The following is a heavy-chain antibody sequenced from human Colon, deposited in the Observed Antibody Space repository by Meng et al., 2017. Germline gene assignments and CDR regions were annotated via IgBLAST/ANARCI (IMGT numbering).Heavy chain of an antibody. J-gene: IGHJ4*02. Sequence: QVSCPGLVHPSGSLSLTCTVSVRSISSNTCWSWVRQSPGRGLECIGEIYQSGSTNYSPSLKRRVTISLDKSKNQFSLKVSYMTAADTAVYFCARVPTTVDPFESWGQGTLVTVSS. CDR3: ARVPTTVDPFES. CDR1: VRSISSNTC. D-gene: IGHD4-23*01. V-gene: IGHV4-4*02. CDR2: IYQSGST.